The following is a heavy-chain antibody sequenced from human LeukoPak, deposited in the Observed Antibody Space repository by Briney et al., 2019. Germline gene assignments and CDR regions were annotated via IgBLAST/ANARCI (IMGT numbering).Heavy chain of an antibody. V-gene: IGHV3-23*01. J-gene: IGHJ4*02. CDR3: AKDSGSNYVPDY. D-gene: IGHD4-11*01. CDR1: GFTFSSYA. Sequence: VGSLRLSCAASGFTFSSYAMSWVRQAPGKGLEWVSAISGSGGSTYYADSVKGRFTISRDNSKNTLYLQMNSLRAEDTAVYYCAKDSGSNYVPDYWGQGTLVTVSS. CDR2: ISGSGGST.